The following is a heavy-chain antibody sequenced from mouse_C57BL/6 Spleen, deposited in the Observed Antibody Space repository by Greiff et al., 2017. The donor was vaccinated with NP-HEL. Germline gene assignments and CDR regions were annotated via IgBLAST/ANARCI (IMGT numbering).Heavy chain of an antibody. J-gene: IGHJ1*03. CDR3: AKTHYYGSSYGFDV. CDR2: IDPSDSYT. Sequence: QVQLQQPGAELVMPGASVKLSCKASGYTFTSYWMHWVKQRPGQGLEWIGEIDPSDSYTNYNQKFKGKSTLTVDKSSSTAYMQLSSLTSEDSAVCYCAKTHYYGSSYGFDVWGTGTTVTVSS. CDR1: GYTFTSYW. V-gene: IGHV1-69*01. D-gene: IGHD1-1*01.